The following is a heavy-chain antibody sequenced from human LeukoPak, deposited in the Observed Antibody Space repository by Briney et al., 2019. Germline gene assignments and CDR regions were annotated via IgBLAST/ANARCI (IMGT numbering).Heavy chain of an antibody. CDR1: RGSMTGYN. D-gene: IGHD2-8*01. CDR2: IYYSGSI. V-gene: IGHV4-59*08. Sequence: SESLCVTSTVSRGSMTGYNSRFIWEPPRKGLAWSGYIYYSGSIKYNPSLKSRVTPSVDTSKNQFSLKLSSVCAPATPLYYRAIMGMGGQEFDYWGQGTLVTVSS. J-gene: IGHJ4*02. CDR3: AIMGMGGQEFDY.